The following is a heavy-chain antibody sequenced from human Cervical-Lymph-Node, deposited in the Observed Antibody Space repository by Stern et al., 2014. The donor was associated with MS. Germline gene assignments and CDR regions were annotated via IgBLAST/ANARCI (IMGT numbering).Heavy chain of an antibody. V-gene: IGHV5-51*01. J-gene: IGHJ4*02. D-gene: IGHD6-13*01. CDR3: AIQSAWQQLAQPFDY. Sequence: VQLVQSGAVVKKPGESLKISCRASGYRFPINWIGWVRQMPGKGLEWMGIIYPGDSDPRYSPSFQGQVTISADNSISTAYLQWSRLKASDTARYYCAIQSAWQQLAQPFDYWGQGTLVTVSS. CDR1: GYRFPINW. CDR2: IYPGDSDP.